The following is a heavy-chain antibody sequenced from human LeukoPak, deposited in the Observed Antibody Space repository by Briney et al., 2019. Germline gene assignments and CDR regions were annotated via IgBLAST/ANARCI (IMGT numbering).Heavy chain of an antibody. Sequence: ASVKVSCKASGYTFTSYGISWVRQAPAQGLEWMGWISAYNGNTNYAQKFQGRVTMTRDTSISTAYMELSRQRSDDTAVYYCARGYDILTGYFSYYMDVWGKGTTVTISS. D-gene: IGHD3-9*01. CDR2: ISAYNGNT. CDR3: ARGYDILTGYFSYYMDV. J-gene: IGHJ6*03. CDR1: GYTFTSYG. V-gene: IGHV1-18*01.